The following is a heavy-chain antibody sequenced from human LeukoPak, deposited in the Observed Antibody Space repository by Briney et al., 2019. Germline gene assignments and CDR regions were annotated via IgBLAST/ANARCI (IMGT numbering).Heavy chain of an antibody. D-gene: IGHD1-14*01. CDR1: GDTISTSFYY. Sequence: SETLSLTCTVSGDTISTSFYYWDWIRQPPGKGLEWIGGIFYSGTTYYNPSLKSRVTMSVDTSKNQFSLKLSSVTAADTAVYYCVRDRGNHVTDYWGQGTLVTVSS. CDR2: IFYSGTT. CDR3: VRDRGNHVTDY. V-gene: IGHV4-39*07. J-gene: IGHJ4*02.